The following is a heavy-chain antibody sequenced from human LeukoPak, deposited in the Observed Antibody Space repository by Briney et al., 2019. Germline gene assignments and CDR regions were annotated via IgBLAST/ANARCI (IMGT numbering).Heavy chain of an antibody. D-gene: IGHD5-24*01. V-gene: IGHV3-22*01. CDR2: MRSKAYGGTT. CDR3: SRGLRGCDY. Sequence: GGSLRLSCAASGFTVSSNYMSWFRQAPGKGLEWVGFMRSKAYGGTTEYAASVKGRFTISRDDSESIAYLQMNSLKTEDTAVYYCSRGLRGCDYWGQGTLVTVSS. J-gene: IGHJ4*02. CDR1: GFTVSSNY.